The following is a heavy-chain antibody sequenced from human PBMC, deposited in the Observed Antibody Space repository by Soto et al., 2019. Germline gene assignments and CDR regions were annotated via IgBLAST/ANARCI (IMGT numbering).Heavy chain of an antibody. D-gene: IGHD3-22*01. V-gene: IGHV1-18*01. Sequence: GASVKVSCKASGDNIDNSGISWVRQAPGQRPEWIGGIISAFGTPKYAQKFQGRVTMTTDTSTSTAYMELRSLRSDDTAVYYCARDPSHYYDSSGYSGNFDYWGQGTLVTVSS. CDR1: GDNIDNSG. CDR2: IISAFGTP. J-gene: IGHJ4*02. CDR3: ARDPSHYYDSSGYSGNFDY.